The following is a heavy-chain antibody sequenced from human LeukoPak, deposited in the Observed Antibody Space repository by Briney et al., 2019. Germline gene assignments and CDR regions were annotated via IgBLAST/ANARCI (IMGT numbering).Heavy chain of an antibody. V-gene: IGHV4-59*01. J-gene: IGHJ4*02. CDR1: GGSISSYC. CDR2: IYYSGST. D-gene: IGHD2-21*02. CDR3: ARGEVVVTAYFDY. Sequence: SETLSLTCTVSGGSISSYCWSWIRQPPGKGLEWIGYIYYSGSTNYNPSLKSRVTISVDTSKNQFSLKLSSVTAADTAVYYCARGEVVVTAYFDYWGQGTLVTVSS.